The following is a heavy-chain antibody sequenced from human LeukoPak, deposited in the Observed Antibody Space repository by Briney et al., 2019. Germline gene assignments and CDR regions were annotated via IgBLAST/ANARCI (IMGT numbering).Heavy chain of an antibody. Sequence: GGSLRLSCAASDVTLSTFTMHWVRQAPGKGLEWVSSISSSSRTINYADSVQGRFTVSRDNANNSMYFQMNELRREDTAVYYCAKGSPRAGLDSWGQGTLVTVSS. CDR2: ISSSSRTI. CDR3: AKGSPRAGLDS. J-gene: IGHJ4*02. V-gene: IGHV3-48*01. CDR1: DVTLSTFT. D-gene: IGHD1-14*01.